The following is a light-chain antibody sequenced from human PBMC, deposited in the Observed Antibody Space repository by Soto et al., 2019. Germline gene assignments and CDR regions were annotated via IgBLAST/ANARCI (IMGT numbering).Light chain of an antibody. V-gene: IGKV1-8*01. CDR3: QHYKMYSPWT. CDR2: DVS. CDR1: QGISSY. J-gene: IGKJ1*01. Sequence: AIRMTQSPSSFSASTGYRVTITCRSSQGISSYLAWYQQRPGKAPKLLIYDVSSLQSGVPSRFSGSGSGTEFTLTISSLQPDDFATYYCQHYKMYSPWTFGQGTKVDI.